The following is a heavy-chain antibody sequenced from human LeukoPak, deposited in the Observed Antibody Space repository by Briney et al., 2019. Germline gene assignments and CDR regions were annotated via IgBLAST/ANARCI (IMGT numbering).Heavy chain of an antibody. CDR3: ARSSVGHYYYGMDV. D-gene: IGHD3-16*01. J-gene: IGHJ6*02. CDR1: GGSISSGGYS. Sequence: PSQTLSLTCTVSGGSISSGGYSWSWLRQPPGKGLEWIGEINHSGSTNYNPSLKSRVTISVDTSKNQFSLKLSSVTAADTAVYYCARSSVGHYYYGMDVWGQGTTVTVSS. CDR2: INHSGST. V-gene: IGHV4-30-2*01.